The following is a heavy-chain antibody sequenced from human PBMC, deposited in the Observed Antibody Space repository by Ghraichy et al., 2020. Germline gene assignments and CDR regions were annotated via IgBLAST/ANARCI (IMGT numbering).Heavy chain of an antibody. CDR1: GGTFSSYT. J-gene: IGHJ4*02. V-gene: IGHV1-69*04. CDR3: AREFSGWEYYFDY. Sequence: SVKVSCKASGGTFSSYTISWVRQAPGQGLEWMGRIIPILGIANYAQKFQGRVTITADKSTSTAYMELSSLRSEDTAVYYCAREFSGWEYYFDYWGQGTLVTVSS. D-gene: IGHD6-19*01. CDR2: IIPILGIA.